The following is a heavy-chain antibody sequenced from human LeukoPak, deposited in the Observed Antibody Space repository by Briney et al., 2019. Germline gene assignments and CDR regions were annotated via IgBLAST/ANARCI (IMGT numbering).Heavy chain of an antibody. Sequence: PGGSLRLSCAASGFTFSSTAMSWFRQAPGKGLEWVSFIGVGGGNANYAGSVKGRFTISRDDSQNTLYLQMNSLRAEDTAVYYCARGGWQLLGGQGILVTVSS. V-gene: IGHV3-23*01. J-gene: IGHJ4*02. D-gene: IGHD3-10*01. CDR2: IGVGGGNA. CDR3: ARGGWQLL. CDR1: GFTFSSTA.